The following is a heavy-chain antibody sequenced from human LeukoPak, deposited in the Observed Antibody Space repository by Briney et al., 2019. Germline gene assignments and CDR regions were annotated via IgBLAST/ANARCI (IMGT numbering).Heavy chain of an antibody. V-gene: IGHV3-30-3*01. CDR2: ISYDGSNK. D-gene: IGHD5-24*01. Sequence: GGSLRLSCAASGFTFSSYAMHWVRQAPGMGLEWVAVISYDGSNKYYADSVKGRFTISRDNSKNTLYLQMNSLRAEDTAVYYCARDPDGYSRYYFDYWGQGTLVTVSS. CDR3: ARDPDGYSRYYFDY. J-gene: IGHJ4*02. CDR1: GFTFSSYA.